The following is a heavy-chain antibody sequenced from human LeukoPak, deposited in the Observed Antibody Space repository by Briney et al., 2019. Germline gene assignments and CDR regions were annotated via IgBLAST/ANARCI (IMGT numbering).Heavy chain of an antibody. CDR1: GFTFNNYA. CDR2: ISGRSGST. J-gene: IGHJ4*02. CDR3: AKWGDYDVLTGYYVSDF. D-gene: IGHD3-9*01. V-gene: IGHV3-23*01. Sequence: GGSLRLSCVGSGFTFNNYAMSWVRQAPGKGLEWVSAISGRSGSTYYADSVKGRFTISRDSSKNTLYLQMNGLRADDTAVYYCAKWGDYDVLTGYYVSDFWGQGTLVTVSS.